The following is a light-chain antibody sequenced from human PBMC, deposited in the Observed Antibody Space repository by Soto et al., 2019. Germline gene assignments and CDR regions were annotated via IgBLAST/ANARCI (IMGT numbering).Light chain of an antibody. V-gene: IGLV2-14*01. CDR2: EVS. J-gene: IGLJ2*01. Sequence: QSVLTQPASVSGSPGQSITISCTGISSDVGGYNYVSWYQQHPGKAPKLMIYEVSNRPSGVSNRFTGSKSSNTASLTISGLQAEDEADYYCSSYTSSSTLVFGGGTK. CDR3: SSYTSSSTLV. CDR1: SSDVGGYNY.